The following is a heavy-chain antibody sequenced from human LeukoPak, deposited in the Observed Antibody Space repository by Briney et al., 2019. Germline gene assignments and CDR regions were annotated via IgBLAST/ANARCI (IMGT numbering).Heavy chain of an antibody. J-gene: IGHJ4*02. Sequence: GRSLRLSCAASGFTFSSYGMHWVRQAPGKGLEWVSVISENGDITYYADSVKGRFTIFRDNSKNTLYLQMNSLRAEDTAVYYCARDHGYFDYWGQGTLVTVSS. D-gene: IGHD2-8*01. CDR1: GFTFSSYG. CDR2: ISENGDIT. V-gene: IGHV3-23*01. CDR3: ARDHGYFDY.